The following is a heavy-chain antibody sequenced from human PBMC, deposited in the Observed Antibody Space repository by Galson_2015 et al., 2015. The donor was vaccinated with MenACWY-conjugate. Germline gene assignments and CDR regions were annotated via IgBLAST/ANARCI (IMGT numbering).Heavy chain of an antibody. CDR2: IKADGSFS. D-gene: IGHD1-1*01. J-gene: IGHJ4*02. CDR1: GVTFNNYW. CDR3: AGDNNWSFDS. V-gene: IGHV3-74*01. Sequence: SLRLSCAASGVTFNNYWMHWVRQPPGKGLEWISYIKADGSFSNYADSVKGRFTISTDNGQNMVYRHMDGLGDEDTAVYFCAGDNNWSFDSWGQGTLVTVSS.